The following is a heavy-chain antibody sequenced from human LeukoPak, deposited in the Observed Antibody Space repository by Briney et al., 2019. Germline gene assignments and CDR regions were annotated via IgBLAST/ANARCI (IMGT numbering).Heavy chain of an antibody. CDR1: GGSISSYY. D-gene: IGHD5-18*01. CDR2: IYYSGNI. Sequence: KPSETLSLTCTVSGGSISSYYWSWIRQPPGKGLEWIGHIYYSGNINYNPSLKSRVTISLDTSKSQFSLKLSSVTAADTAVYYCARGGYSYVNYFDYWGQGTLVTVSS. V-gene: IGHV4-59*01. J-gene: IGHJ4*02. CDR3: ARGGYSYVNYFDY.